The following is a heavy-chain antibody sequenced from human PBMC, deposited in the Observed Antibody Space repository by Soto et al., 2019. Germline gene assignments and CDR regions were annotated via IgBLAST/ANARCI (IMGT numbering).Heavy chain of an antibody. CDR2: IYYSGST. Sequence: SETLSLTCTVSGGSISSGGYYWSWIRQHPGKGLEWIGYIYYSGSTYYNPSLKSRVTISVDTSKNQFSLKLSSVTAADTAVYYCARDPKGGYSYGIDAFDIWGQGTMVTV. CDR1: GGSISSGGYY. V-gene: IGHV4-31*03. D-gene: IGHD5-18*01. CDR3: ARDPKGGYSYGIDAFDI. J-gene: IGHJ3*02.